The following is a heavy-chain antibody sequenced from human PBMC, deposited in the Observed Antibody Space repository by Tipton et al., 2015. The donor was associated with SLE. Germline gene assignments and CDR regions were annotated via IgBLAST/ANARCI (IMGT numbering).Heavy chain of an antibody. CDR3: ARFSSSWHDYYYYYYMDV. CDR1: GYSISSGYY. Sequence: TLSLTCTVSGYSISSGYYWGWIRQPPGKGLEWIGSIYPSGRTYYNPSLKSRVTISVVTSKNQFSLKVSSVTAADTAVYYCARFSSSWHDYYYYYYMDVWGKGTTVTVSS. J-gene: IGHJ6*03. CDR2: IYPSGRT. V-gene: IGHV4-38-2*02. D-gene: IGHD6-13*01.